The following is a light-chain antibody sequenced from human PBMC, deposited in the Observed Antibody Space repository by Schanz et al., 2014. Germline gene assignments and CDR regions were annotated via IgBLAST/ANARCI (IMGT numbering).Light chain of an antibody. CDR3: QQFINLPWT. Sequence: EIVLTQSPGTLSLSPGERAILSCRASQGVSGNYLAWYQEKPGQAPRLLMYGASTRATGIPDRFSGSGTGTDFNLTISRLEPEDFAVYYCQQFINLPWTFGQGTRVEIK. CDR2: GAS. CDR1: QGVSGNY. V-gene: IGKV3-20*01. J-gene: IGKJ1*01.